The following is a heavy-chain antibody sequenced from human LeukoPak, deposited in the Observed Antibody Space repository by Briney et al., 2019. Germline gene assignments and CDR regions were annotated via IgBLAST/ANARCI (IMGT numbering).Heavy chain of an antibody. D-gene: IGHD3-16*01. CDR2: IDVNSGDT. V-gene: IGHV1-2*06. Sequence: GSSVKVSCKASGGTFSSYAISWVRQAPGQGLEWMGRIDVNSGDTYLAQKFQGRVTLTRDTSISTDYLELSSLNSDDSAVYYCARYIGGSGWCWGQGALVTVSS. CDR1: GGTFSSYA. J-gene: IGHJ4*02. CDR3: ARYIGGSGWC.